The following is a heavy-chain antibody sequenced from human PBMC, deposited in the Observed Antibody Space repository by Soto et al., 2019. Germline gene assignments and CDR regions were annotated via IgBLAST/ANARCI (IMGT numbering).Heavy chain of an antibody. J-gene: IGHJ4*02. D-gene: IGHD6-19*01. V-gene: IGHV4-39*01. CDR3: ARHGGSGVAY. CDR2: IYYSGST. CDR1: GGSISSSSYY. Sequence: QLQLQESGPGLVKPSETLSLTCTVSGGSISSSSYYWVWIRQPPGKGLEWIGSIYYSGSTYYNPTLKSRVTISVDTSKNQFSLKLSSVTAADTAVYYCARHGGSGVAYWGQGTLVTVSS.